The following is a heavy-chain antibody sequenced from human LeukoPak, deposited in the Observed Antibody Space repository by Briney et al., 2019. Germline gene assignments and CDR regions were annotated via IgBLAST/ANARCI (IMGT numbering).Heavy chain of an antibody. CDR1: GYTFATYF. Sequence: GASVKVSCKTSGYTFATYFMHWVRQAPGQGLEWMGYIKPNSGVTNYAQKFRGRVTMTWDTSISTAYIELSGLRSDDTAVYYCARDRTEKNCFDPWGQETLVTVSS. J-gene: IGHJ5*02. V-gene: IGHV1-2*02. CDR3: ARDRTEKNCFDP. CDR2: IKPNSGVT.